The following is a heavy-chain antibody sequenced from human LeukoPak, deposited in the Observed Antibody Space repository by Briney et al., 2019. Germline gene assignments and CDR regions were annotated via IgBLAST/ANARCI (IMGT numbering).Heavy chain of an antibody. V-gene: IGHV3-7*01. CDR1: GFAFSDYW. Sequence: GGSLRLSCVASGFAFSDYWMSWVRQAPGKGLEWVANIKSDESERFFLDSVKGRFTISRDNAKNSVYLHMSSLRAEDTGVYYCASTLNIATPGHLWGQGALVTVSS. CDR2: IKSDESER. D-gene: IGHD6-13*01. CDR3: ASTLNIATPGHL. J-gene: IGHJ4*02.